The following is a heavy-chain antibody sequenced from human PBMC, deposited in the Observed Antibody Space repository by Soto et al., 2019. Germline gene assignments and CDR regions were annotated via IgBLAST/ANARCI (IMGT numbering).Heavy chain of an antibody. Sequence: QVQLQESGPGLVKPTQTLSLTCTVSGGSISSGGYYWSWIRQHPGKGLEWIGYIYHSGSTYYNPSVKSRVTISVDTSKNQFSLKLSSVTAADTAVYYCAREAAGILNWFDPWGQGTLVTVSS. D-gene: IGHD6-25*01. CDR2: IYHSGST. V-gene: IGHV4-31*03. CDR3: AREAAGILNWFDP. CDR1: GGSISSGGYY. J-gene: IGHJ5*02.